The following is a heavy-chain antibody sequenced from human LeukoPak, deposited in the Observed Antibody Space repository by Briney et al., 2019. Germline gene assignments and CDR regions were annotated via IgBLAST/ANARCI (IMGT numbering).Heavy chain of an antibody. CDR2: IYTSGST. V-gene: IGHV4-61*02. J-gene: IGHJ6*03. Sequence: PSQTLSLTCTVSGGSISSGSYYWSWIRQPAGKGLEWIGRIYTSGSTNYNPSLKSRVTISVDTSKNQFSLKQSSVTAADTAVYYCARDLSYYYDSSGPINYYYYMDVWGKGTTVTVSS. CDR1: GGSISSGSYY. CDR3: ARDLSYYYDSSGPINYYYYMDV. D-gene: IGHD3-22*01.